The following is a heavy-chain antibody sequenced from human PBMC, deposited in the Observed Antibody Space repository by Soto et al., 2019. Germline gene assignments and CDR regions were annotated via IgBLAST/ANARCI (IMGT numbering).Heavy chain of an antibody. CDR3: ARAGRRDYYDSSGYRLPV. V-gene: IGHV1-69*05. CDR2: IIPIFGTA. CDR1: GGTFSSYA. D-gene: IGHD3-22*01. J-gene: IGHJ4*02. Sequence: AASVKVSCKASGGTFSSYAISWVRQAPGQGLEWMGGIIPIFGTASYAQKFQGRVTMTRDTSTITVYMELSSLRSEDTAVYYCARAGRRDYYDSSGYRLPVWGQGTLVTVSS.